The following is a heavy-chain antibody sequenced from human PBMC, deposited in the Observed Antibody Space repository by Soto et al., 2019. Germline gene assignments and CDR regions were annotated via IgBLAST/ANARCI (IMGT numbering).Heavy chain of an antibody. CDR1: GYTFSSYG. V-gene: IGHV1-18*01. D-gene: IGHD2-8*01. J-gene: IGHJ4*02. CDR2: IIPYNGNT. Sequence: QVQLMQSGAEVKKPGASVKVFCKASGYTFSSYGVSWVRQAPGQGLEWMGWIIPYNGNTNYSQKFQGRVIMNTDTSTSTAHMELRSLRSDDTAVYFCARDLSLQGVVSPMDYWGQGTLVTVSS. CDR3: ARDLSLQGVVSPMDY.